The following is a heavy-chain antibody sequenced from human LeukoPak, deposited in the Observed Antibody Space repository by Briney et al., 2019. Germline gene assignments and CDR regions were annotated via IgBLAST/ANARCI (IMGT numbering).Heavy chain of an antibody. CDR3: ARDIGAYTKEVAN. Sequence: GASVKVSCKASGGTFSSYAISWVRQAPGQGLEWMGGIIPIFGTANYAQKFQGRVTITADESTSTAYMELSSLRSEDTAVYYCARDIGAYTKEVANWGQGTLVTVSS. CDR2: IIPIFGTA. CDR1: GGTFSSYA. J-gene: IGHJ4*02. D-gene: IGHD4-11*01. V-gene: IGHV1-69*01.